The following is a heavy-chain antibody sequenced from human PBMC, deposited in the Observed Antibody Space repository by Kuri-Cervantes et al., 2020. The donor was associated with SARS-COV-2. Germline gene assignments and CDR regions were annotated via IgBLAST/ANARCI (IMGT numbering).Heavy chain of an antibody. Sequence: SETLSLTCAVYGGSFSGYYWGWIRQPPGKGLEWIGEINHSGSTNYNPSLKSRVTISVDTSKNQFSLKLSSVTAADTAVYYCARGLVPAAVPPDTVPRALYGMDVWGQGTTVTVSS. D-gene: IGHD2-2*01. CDR1: GGSFSGYY. V-gene: IGHV4-34*01. CDR2: INHSGST. CDR3: ARGLVPAAVPPDTVPRALYGMDV. J-gene: IGHJ6*02.